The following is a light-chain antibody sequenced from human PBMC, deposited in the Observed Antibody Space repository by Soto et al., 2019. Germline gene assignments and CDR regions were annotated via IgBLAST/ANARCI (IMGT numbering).Light chain of an antibody. CDR1: QSISSY. CDR3: QQYGSSLFT. V-gene: IGKV1-39*01. CDR2: AAS. J-gene: IGKJ3*01. Sequence: DIQMTQSPSSLSASVGDRVTITCRASQSISSYLNWYQQKPGKAPKLLIYAASSLQSGVPSRFSGSGSGTDFTLTITRLEPEDFAVYYCQQYGSSLFTFGPGTKVDFK.